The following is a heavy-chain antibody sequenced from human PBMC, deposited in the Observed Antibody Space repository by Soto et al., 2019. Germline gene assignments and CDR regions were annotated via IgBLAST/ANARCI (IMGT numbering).Heavy chain of an antibody. CDR2: IYYSGST. V-gene: IGHV4-59*01. J-gene: IGHJ6*02. CDR1: GGSISSYY. Sequence: PSETLSLTCTVSGGSISSYYWSWIRQPPGKGLEWIGYIYYSGSTNYNPSLKSRVTISVDTSKNQFSLKLSSVTAADTAVYYCERVWYYYGSGGGAGYGMDVWGQGTTVTVSS. CDR3: ERVWYYYGSGGGAGYGMDV. D-gene: IGHD3-10*01.